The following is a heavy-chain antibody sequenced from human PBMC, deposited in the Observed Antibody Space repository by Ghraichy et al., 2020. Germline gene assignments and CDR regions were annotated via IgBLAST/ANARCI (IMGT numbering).Heavy chain of an antibody. CDR2: ISGSGEST. J-gene: IGHJ6*02. V-gene: IGHV3-23*01. D-gene: IGHD1-26*01. CDR1: GFIFRSYA. CDR3: AKDQGYYITGGYYHYGLDV. Sequence: GESLNISCAASGFIFRSYAMSWVRQAPGKGLEWVSIISGSGESTYYADSVKGRFTISRDNSKNTLDLQMNSLRAEDTAVYYCAKDQGYYITGGYYHYGLDVWGQGTTVTVSS.